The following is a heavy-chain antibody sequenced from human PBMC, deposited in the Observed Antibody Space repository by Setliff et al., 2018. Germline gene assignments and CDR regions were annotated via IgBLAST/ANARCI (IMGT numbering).Heavy chain of an antibody. J-gene: IGHJ5*02. CDR1: GYTFTSYA. Sequence: ASVKVSCKASGYTFTSYAMNWVRQAPGQGLEWMGWINTNAGNPTYAQGFTGRFVFSLDTSVSTAYLQISSLKAEDTAVYYCARVSMGYDSSGYYFWFDPWGQGTLVTVSS. D-gene: IGHD3-22*01. CDR3: ARVSMGYDSSGYYFWFDP. CDR2: INTNAGNP. V-gene: IGHV7-4-1*02.